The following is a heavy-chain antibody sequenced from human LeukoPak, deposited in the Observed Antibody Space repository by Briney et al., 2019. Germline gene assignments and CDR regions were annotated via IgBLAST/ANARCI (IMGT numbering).Heavy chain of an antibody. CDR1: GFTFSSYA. J-gene: IGHJ4*02. Sequence: SGGSLRLSCTASGFTFSSYAMSWVRQAPGKGLEWVSAISGSGGSTYYADSVKGRFTISGDNSKNTLYLQMNSLRAEDTAVYYCAKVDGYYFNYFDYWGQGTLVTVSS. V-gene: IGHV3-23*01. D-gene: IGHD3-22*01. CDR3: AKVDGYYFNYFDY. CDR2: ISGSGGST.